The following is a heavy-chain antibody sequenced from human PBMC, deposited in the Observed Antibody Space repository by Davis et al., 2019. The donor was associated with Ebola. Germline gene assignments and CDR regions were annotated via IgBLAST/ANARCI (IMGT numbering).Heavy chain of an antibody. J-gene: IGHJ6*02. V-gene: IGHV3-74*01. CDR3: ARDRVGSGYLYGMDV. CDR2: INSAGIST. Sequence: PGGSLRLSCAASGFTFSIYWMHWVRQAPGKGLVWVSRINSAGISTTYADSVKRRFTIFRDNAKNTLYLQMNSLRAEDTAVYYCARDRVGSGYLYGMDVWGQGTTVTVSS. D-gene: IGHD5-12*01. CDR1: GFTFSIYW.